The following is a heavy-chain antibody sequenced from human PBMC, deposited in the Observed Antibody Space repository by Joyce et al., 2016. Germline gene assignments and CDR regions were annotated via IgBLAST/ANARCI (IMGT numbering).Heavy chain of an antibody. D-gene: IGHD2-8*01. CDR2: LSSSSSYI. CDR3: ARSSYTNGIFDY. V-gene: IGHV3-21*01. J-gene: IGHJ4*02. Sequence: EVQLVESGGGLVKPGGSLRLSCAASGFTFSSYSMSWGRQAPGKGLEWGSSLSSSSSYIKYTDSVKGRFTISRDNAKNSLYLQMNSLRVEDTAVYYCARSSYTNGIFDYWGQGTLVTVSS. CDR1: GFTFSSYS.